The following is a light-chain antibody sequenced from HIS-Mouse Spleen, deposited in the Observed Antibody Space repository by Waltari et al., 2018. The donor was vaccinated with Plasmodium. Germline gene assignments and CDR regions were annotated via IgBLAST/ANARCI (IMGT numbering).Light chain of an antibody. CDR1: QSVSSN. V-gene: IGKV3-15*01. CDR3: QQYNNWSFT. CDR2: GAS. Sequence: EIVMTQSPATLSVSPGERATHSCRARQSVSSNLAWYQQKPGQAPMLLIYGASTRATGIPARVSGSGSGKEFTLTISSLQSEDFAVYYCQQYNNWSFTFGPGTKVDIK. J-gene: IGKJ3*01.